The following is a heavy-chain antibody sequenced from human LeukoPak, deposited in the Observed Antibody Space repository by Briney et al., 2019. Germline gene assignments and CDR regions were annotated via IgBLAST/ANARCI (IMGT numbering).Heavy chain of an antibody. J-gene: IGHJ4*02. CDR1: GFAFRSYV. CDR2: ISASGSDV. CDR3: ARRTAAGPSDY. V-gene: IGHV3-21*01. Sequence: GGSLRLSCAASGFAFRSYVVNWVRQAPGKGLEWVSSISASGSDVKYADSVTGRFTVSRDNAKSSLYLEMNSLRAEDTAVYYCARRTAAGPSDYWGQGTLVTVSS. D-gene: IGHD6-13*01.